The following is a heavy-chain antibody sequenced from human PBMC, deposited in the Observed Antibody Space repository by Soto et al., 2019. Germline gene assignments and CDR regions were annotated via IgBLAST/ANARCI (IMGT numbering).Heavy chain of an antibody. D-gene: IGHD3-22*01. V-gene: IGHV3-53*01. CDR1: GLIVSRNY. Sequence: PGGSLRLSCAASGLIVSRNYMYWVRQAPGKGLEWVSVIDGGGYTYYADSVKGRFTISRDNSKNTLHLQMNSLRAEDSAVYYCARGGGSAYVTPPISNWFDPWGQGTLVTVSS. J-gene: IGHJ5*02. CDR2: IDGGGYT. CDR3: ARGGGSAYVTPPISNWFDP.